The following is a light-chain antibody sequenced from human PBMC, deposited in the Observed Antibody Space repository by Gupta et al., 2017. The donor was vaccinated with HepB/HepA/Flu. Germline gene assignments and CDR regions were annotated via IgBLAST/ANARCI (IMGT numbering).Light chain of an antibody. CDR2: GAS. J-gene: IGKJ1*01. V-gene: IGKV3-20*01. CDR3: HHYSDSRRT. CDR1: QTVDSNS. Sequence: EIVLTQSPCTLSLSPGERATLSCRASQTVDSNSLVWYLQKPGQPPRLLMYGASTRATGIPDRFSGSVSGTDFILTISRLEPEDFAVYYCHHYSDSRRTFGQGTKVEIK.